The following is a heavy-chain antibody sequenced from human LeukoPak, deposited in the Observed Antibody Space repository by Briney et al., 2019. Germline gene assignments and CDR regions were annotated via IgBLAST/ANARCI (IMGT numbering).Heavy chain of an antibody. CDR2: INHSGST. CDR3: ATSANYDILTGYIGAFDI. Sequence: SETLSLTCAVYGGSFSGYYWSWIRQPPGKGLEWIGEINHSGSTNYNPSLKSRVTISVGTSKNQFSLKLSSVTAADTAVYCCATSANYDILTGYIGAFDIWGQGTMVTVSS. V-gene: IGHV4-34*01. CDR1: GGSFSGYY. J-gene: IGHJ3*02. D-gene: IGHD3-9*01.